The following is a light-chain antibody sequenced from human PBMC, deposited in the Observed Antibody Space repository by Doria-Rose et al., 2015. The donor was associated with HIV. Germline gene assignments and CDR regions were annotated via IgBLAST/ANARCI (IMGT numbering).Light chain of an antibody. CDR3: GTYDTSLSALV. CDR2: DND. J-gene: IGLJ2*01. Sequence: PGQKVTISCSGSSSNIGNNYVSWYQHVPGTAPQLLIYDNDIRPSGVPDRFSGSKSGTSATLGITGLQTGDEADYYCGTYDTSLSALVFGGGTRLTVL. CDR1: SSNIGNNY. V-gene: IGLV1-51*01.